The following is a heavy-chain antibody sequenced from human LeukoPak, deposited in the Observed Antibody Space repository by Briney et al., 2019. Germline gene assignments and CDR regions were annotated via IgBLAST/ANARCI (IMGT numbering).Heavy chain of an antibody. CDR1: GGSISSSSYY. Sequence: PSETLSLTCTVSGGSISSSSYYWGWIRQPPGKGLEWIGYIYYSGSTNYNPSLKSRVTISVDTSKNQFSLKLSSVTAADTAVYYCARVFRAYCGGDCHSYYMDVWGKGTTVTVSS. J-gene: IGHJ6*03. CDR2: IYYSGST. V-gene: IGHV4-61*05. CDR3: ARVFRAYCGGDCHSYYMDV. D-gene: IGHD2-21*02.